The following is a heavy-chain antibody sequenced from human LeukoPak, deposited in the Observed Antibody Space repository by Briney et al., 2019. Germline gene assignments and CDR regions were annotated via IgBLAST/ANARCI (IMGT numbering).Heavy chain of an antibody. V-gene: IGHV3-11*06. J-gene: IGHJ4*02. D-gene: IGHD3-22*01. CDR2: ISSSSSYT. CDR1: GFTFSDYY. CDR3: ARVLSYDSSGYYYGLDY. Sequence: GGSLGLSCAASGFTFSDYYMSWIRQAPGKGLEWVSYISSSSSYTNYADSVKGRFTISRDNAKNSLYLQMNSLRAEDTAVYYCARVLSYDSSGYYYGLDYWGQGTLVTVSS.